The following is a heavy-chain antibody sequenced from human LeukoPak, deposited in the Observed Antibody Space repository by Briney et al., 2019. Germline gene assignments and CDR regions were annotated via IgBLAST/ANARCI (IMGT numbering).Heavy chain of an antibody. CDR2: ISDNSRFE. Sequence: GGSLRLSCTASGFTFSTYGLHWVRQAPGKGLEWVSAISDNSRFEFYADSVKGRFTISRDNSKNTLYLQMNTLRAEDTAIYYCATWGWDLIVEPDSKAFQHWGQGTLVIVSS. D-gene: IGHD2/OR15-2a*01. V-gene: IGHV3-23*01. J-gene: IGHJ1*01. CDR1: GFTFSTYG. CDR3: ATWGWDLIVEPDSKAFQH.